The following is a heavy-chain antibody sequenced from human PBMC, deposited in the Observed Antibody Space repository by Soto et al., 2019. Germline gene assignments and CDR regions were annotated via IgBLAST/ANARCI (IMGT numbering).Heavy chain of an antibody. Sequence: ASVKVSCKASGFTFTSSAVQWVRQARGQRLEWIGWIGVGSGNRHYAQKFQGRVSMTWDTSLKTAYMELSSLMSEDTAVYYCARPPGYISDWYYFDLWGQGTQVTVSS. V-gene: IGHV1-58*01. CDR3: ARPPGYISDWYYFDL. J-gene: IGHJ4*02. CDR2: IGVGSGNR. CDR1: GFTFTSSA. D-gene: IGHD3-9*01.